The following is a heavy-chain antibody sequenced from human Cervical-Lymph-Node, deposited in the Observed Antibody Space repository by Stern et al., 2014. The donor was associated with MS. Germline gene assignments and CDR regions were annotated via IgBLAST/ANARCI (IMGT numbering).Heavy chain of an antibody. CDR3: ARAGKLRYFDWLLPTYYYYGMDV. D-gene: IGHD3-9*01. CDR2: IIPIFGKA. CDR1: GGTFSSYA. J-gene: IGHJ6*02. V-gene: IGHV1-69*01. Sequence: QVKLVQPGAEVKKPGSSVKVSCKASGGTFSSYAISWVRKAPGQGLEWMGGIIPIFGKANYAQKFQGRVTITADESTSTAYMELSSLRSEDTAVYYCARAGKLRYFDWLLPTYYYYGMDVWGQGTTVTVSS.